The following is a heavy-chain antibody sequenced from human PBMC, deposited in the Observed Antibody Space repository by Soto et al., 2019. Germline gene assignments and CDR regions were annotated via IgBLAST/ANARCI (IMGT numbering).Heavy chain of an antibody. D-gene: IGHD3-10*01. V-gene: IGHV3-23*01. CDR2: VSAGGDMT. CDR1: GFTFSSYA. J-gene: IGHJ6*02. Sequence: DVHLLESGGHLVQPGGSLRLSCAASGFTFSSYAMSWVRQAPGKGLEWVSSVSAGGDMTYYSDSVKGRFTMSRDNSNNALFLQMNSLRIEDTALYYCARGGRGGSGSPASYCYSGLDVWGQGPTVTVS. CDR3: ARGGRGGSGSPASYCYSGLDV.